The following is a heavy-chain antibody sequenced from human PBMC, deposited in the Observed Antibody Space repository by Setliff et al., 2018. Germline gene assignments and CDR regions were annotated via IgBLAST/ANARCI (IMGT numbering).Heavy chain of an antibody. CDR1: GGTFSSCA. D-gene: IGHD6-13*01. CDR2: IIPIFGTR. CDR3: ARNMGMGQRDYFDY. V-gene: IGHV1-69*13. J-gene: IGHJ4*02. Sequence: SVKVSCKASGGTFSSCAISWVRQAPGQGLEWMGGIIPIFGTRNYAQKFQGRATFTADDSATTTYMELSSLTSEDTAIYYCARNMGMGQRDYFDYWGRGTLVTVSS.